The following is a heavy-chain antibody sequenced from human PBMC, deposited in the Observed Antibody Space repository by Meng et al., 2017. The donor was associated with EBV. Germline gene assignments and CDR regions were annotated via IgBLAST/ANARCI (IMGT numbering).Heavy chain of an antibody. V-gene: IGHV1-8*01. CDR3: ARGVGTICGVVIKNWFDP. Sequence: VYLVQAGGDVEKPGASVKVSCKYSGYTFTSYDINWVRQATGQGLEWMGWMNPNSGNTGYAQKFQGRVTMTRNTYISTAYMELSSLRSEDTAVYYCARGVGTICGVVIKNWFDPWGQGTLVTVSS. CDR1: GYTFTSYD. D-gene: IGHD3-3*01. J-gene: IGHJ5*02. CDR2: MNPNSGNT.